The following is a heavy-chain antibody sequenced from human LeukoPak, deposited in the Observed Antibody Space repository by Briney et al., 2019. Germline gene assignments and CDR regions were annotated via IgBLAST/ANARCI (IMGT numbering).Heavy chain of an antibody. D-gene: IGHD6-19*01. J-gene: IGHJ4*02. Sequence: PGGSLRLSCAASGFTFSNYAMSWVRQAPGKGLEWVSAVSGSGGSTYYADSVKGRFTISRDNSKNTLYLQMNSLRAEDTAVYYCAKAPWLVPRGAFDYWGQGTLVTVSS. CDR3: AKAPWLVPRGAFDY. V-gene: IGHV3-23*01. CDR2: VSGSGGST. CDR1: GFTFSNYA.